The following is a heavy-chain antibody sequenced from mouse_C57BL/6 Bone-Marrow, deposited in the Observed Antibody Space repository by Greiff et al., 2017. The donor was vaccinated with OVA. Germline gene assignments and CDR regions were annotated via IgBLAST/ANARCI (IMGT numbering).Heavy chain of an antibody. D-gene: IGHD1-1*01. CDR3: ARGIYYYGYFDV. CDR2: IDPSDSYT. CDR1: GYTFTSYW. V-gene: IGHV1-50*01. J-gene: IGHJ1*03. Sequence: QVQLQQPGAELVKPGASVKLSCKASGYTFTSYWMQWVKQRPEQGLEWIGEIDPSDSYTNYNQKFKGKATLTVDTSSSTAYMQLSSLTSEDSAVYYCARGIYYYGYFDVWGTGTTVTVSS.